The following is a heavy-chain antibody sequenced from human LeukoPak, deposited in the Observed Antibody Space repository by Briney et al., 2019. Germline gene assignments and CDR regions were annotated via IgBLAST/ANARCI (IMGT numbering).Heavy chain of an antibody. CDR3: AGGWDYDGWSAFDI. Sequence: ASVKVSCKASGYTFTSYDINWVRQAPGQGLEWMGWINTNTGNPTYAQGFTGRFVFSLDTSVSTAYLQVSRLKAEDTAVYYCAGGWDYDGWSAFDIWGQGTMVTVSS. CDR1: GYTFTSYD. CDR2: INTNTGNP. V-gene: IGHV7-4-1*02. J-gene: IGHJ3*02. D-gene: IGHD4-23*01.